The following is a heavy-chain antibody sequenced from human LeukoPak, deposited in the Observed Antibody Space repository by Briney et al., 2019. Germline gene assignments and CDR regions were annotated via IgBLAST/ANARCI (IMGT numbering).Heavy chain of an antibody. Sequence: PSETLSLTCALYGGSFSNYYWSWIRQPPGKGLEWIGEIHLYGFTNFNPSLKSRVSISVDTSKNQFSLKLTSVTTADTAVYYCSRGSDESKTGDTWGQGSLVTVSS. CDR2: IHLYGFT. CDR1: GGSFSNYY. CDR3: SRGSDESKTGDT. V-gene: IGHV4-34*01. D-gene: IGHD3-9*01. J-gene: IGHJ5*02.